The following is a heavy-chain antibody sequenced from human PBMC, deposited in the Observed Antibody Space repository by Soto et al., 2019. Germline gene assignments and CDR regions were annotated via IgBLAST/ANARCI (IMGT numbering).Heavy chain of an antibody. V-gene: IGHV3-48*02. D-gene: IGHD6-13*01. Sequence: GGSLRLSCAASGFTFSSYSMNWVRQAPGKGVEWVSYISSSSNTIYYADSVKGRFTISRDNAKNSLFLQMNSLRDEDTAVYYCARGVKYEQQLVDYWGQGTLVTVSS. CDR2: ISSSSNTI. CDR3: ARGVKYEQQLVDY. CDR1: GFTFSSYS. J-gene: IGHJ4*02.